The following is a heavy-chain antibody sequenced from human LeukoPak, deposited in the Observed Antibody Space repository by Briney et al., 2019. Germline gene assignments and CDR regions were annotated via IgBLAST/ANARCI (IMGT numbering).Heavy chain of an antibody. CDR2: INPGDSDT. CDR3: ARHPDCTRTSCYVDYYGIDV. V-gene: IGHV5-51*01. J-gene: IGHJ6*02. Sequence: GESLKISCKGSGYKFTTYWIGWVRQMPGKGLEWMGIINPGDSDTRYNPSFQGQVTISADNSISTAYLQWSSLKASDTAMSYCARHPDCTRTSCYVDYYGIDVWGQGTTVTVSS. D-gene: IGHD2-2*01. CDR1: GYKFTTYW.